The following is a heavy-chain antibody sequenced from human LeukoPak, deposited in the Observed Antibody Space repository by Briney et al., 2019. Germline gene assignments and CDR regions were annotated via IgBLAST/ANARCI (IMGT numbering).Heavy chain of an antibody. V-gene: IGHV3-30-3*01. J-gene: IGHJ4*02. D-gene: IGHD2-2*01. CDR1: GFTFSSYA. Sequence: GGSLRLSCAASGFTFSSYAMHWVRQAPGKGLEWVAVISYDGSNKYYADSVKGRFTISRDNSKNTLYLQMNSLRSDDTAVYYCARVYWRVVPPSLGYWGQGTLVTVSS. CDR2: ISYDGSNK. CDR3: ARVYWRVVPPSLGY.